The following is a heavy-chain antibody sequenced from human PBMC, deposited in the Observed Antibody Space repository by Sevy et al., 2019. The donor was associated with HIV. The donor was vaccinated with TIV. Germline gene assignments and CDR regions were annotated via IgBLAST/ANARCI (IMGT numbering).Heavy chain of an antibody. CDR2: INHSGST. Sequence: SETLSLTCAVYGGSFSGYYWSWFRQPPGKGLEWIGEINHSGSTNYNPSLKSRVTISIGTSKNQFSLKLSSVTAADTAVYYCARHCSSTSCYHSFDLWGQGTMVTVSS. CDR3: ARHCSSTSCYHSFDL. CDR1: GGSFSGYY. J-gene: IGHJ3*01. V-gene: IGHV4-34*01. D-gene: IGHD2-2*01.